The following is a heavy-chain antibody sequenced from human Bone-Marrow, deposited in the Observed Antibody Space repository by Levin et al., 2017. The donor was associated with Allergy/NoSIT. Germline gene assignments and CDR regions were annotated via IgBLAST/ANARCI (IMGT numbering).Heavy chain of an antibody. J-gene: IGHJ2*01. Sequence: SGGSLRLSCAASGFTFSTYSMNWVRQAPGKGLEWVSYISSSSNTIYYADSVKGRFTISRDNAKNSLYLQMNSLRDEDTAVYYCARVPNYYDSSGSFYWYFDLWGRGTLVTVSS. CDR1: GFTFSTYS. CDR3: ARVPNYYDSSGSFYWYFDL. CDR2: ISSSSNTI. V-gene: IGHV3-48*02. D-gene: IGHD3-22*01.